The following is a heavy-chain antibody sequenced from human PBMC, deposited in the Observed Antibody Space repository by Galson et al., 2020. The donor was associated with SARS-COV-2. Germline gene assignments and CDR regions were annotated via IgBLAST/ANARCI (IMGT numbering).Heavy chain of an antibody. D-gene: IGHD3-9*01. CDR3: ARPGDFLTGLRGASDI. CDR1: GYSFSTYW. J-gene: IGHJ3*02. V-gene: IGHV5-51*01. CDR2: IYPDDSNT. Sequence: GESLKISCKGSGYSFSTYWIGWVRQMPGKGLEWMGIIYPDDSNTIYNPSFQGQVTISADKSITTAYLQWSSLKASDTAMYYCARPGDFLTGLRGASDIWGQGTMVTVSS.